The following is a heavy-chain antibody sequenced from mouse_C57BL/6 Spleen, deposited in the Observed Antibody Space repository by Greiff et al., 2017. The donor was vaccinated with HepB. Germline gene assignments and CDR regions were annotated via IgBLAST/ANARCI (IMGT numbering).Heavy chain of an antibody. CDR1: GFTFSSYG. Sequence: EVQLVESGGDLVKPGGSLKLSCAASGFTFSSYGMSWVRQTPDKRLEWVATISSGGSYTYYPDSVKGRFTITRDKAKNTLYLQMSSLKSEDTAMYFCSRLREGTSAYWGQGTLVTVSA. CDR2: ISSGGSYT. D-gene: IGHD1-1*01. J-gene: IGHJ3*01. CDR3: SRLREGTSAY. V-gene: IGHV5-6*01.